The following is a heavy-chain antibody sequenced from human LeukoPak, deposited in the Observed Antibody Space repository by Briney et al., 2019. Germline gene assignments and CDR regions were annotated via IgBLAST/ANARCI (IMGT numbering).Heavy chain of an antibody. CDR1: GFTFSGYP. CDR3: ARDRQLAAADYYFDY. D-gene: IGHD6-13*01. Sequence: GGSLRLSCAASGFTFSGYPLHWVRQAPGKGLEWVAVLSSDGKDKHYADSVKGRLTVSRDNSKNTLFLQMNSLRPEDTGIYYCARDRQLAAADYYFDYWGQGTLVTVSS. V-gene: IGHV3-30*04. J-gene: IGHJ4*02. CDR2: LSSDGKDK.